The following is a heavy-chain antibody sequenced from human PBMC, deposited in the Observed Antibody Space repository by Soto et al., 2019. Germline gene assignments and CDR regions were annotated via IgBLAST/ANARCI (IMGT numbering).Heavy chain of an antibody. J-gene: IGHJ6*02. CDR2: IYSGGST. Sequence: EVQLVESGGGLVQPGGSLRLSCAASGFTVSSNYMSWVRQAPGKGLEWVSVIYSGGSTYYADSVRGIFTISRDNSKNTLYLQKNSLRAEDTAVYYCARDMVRGMDVWGQGTTVTVSS. CDR3: ARDMVRGMDV. D-gene: IGHD3-10*01. CDR1: GFTVSSNY. V-gene: IGHV3-66*01.